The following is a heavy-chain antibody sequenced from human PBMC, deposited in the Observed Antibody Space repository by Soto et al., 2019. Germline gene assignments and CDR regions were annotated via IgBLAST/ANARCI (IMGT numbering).Heavy chain of an antibody. CDR1: GGTFSSYA. CDR2: IIPIFGTA. Sequence: QVQLVQSGAEVKKPGSSVKVSCKASGGTFSSYAISWVRQAPGQGLEGMGGIIPIFGTANYAQKFQGRVTITADESTSTAYMELSSLRSEDTAVYYCALLGQWLVRRQTPEDYWGQGTLVTVSS. CDR3: ALLGQWLVRRQTPEDY. J-gene: IGHJ4*02. D-gene: IGHD6-19*01. V-gene: IGHV1-69*12.